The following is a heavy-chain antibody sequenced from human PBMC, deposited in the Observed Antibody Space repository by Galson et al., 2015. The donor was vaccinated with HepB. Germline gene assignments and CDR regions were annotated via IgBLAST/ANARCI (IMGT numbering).Heavy chain of an antibody. Sequence: SVKVSCKASGGTFSSYAISWVRQAPGQGLEWMGGIIPIFGTANYAQKFQGRVTITADESTSTAYMELSSLRSEDTAVYYCARDGASDSAAAENYFDYWGQGTLVTVSS. CDR1: GGTFSSYA. CDR2: IIPIFGTA. D-gene: IGHD6-13*01. J-gene: IGHJ4*02. CDR3: ARDGASDSAAAENYFDY. V-gene: IGHV1-69*13.